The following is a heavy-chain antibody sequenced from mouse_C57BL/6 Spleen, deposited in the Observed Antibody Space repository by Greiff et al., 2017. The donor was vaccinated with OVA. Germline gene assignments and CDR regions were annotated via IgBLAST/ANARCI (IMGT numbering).Heavy chain of an antibody. CDR3: ARVVPSSAYFDY. CDR1: GYTFTNYW. D-gene: IGHD1-1*01. Sequence: QMQLKESGAELVRPGTSVKMSCKASGYTFTNYWIGWAKQRPGHGLEWIGDIYPGGGYTNYTEKFKGKATLTADKSSSTAYMQCSSLTSEDSAIYYCARVVPSSAYFDYWGQGTTLTVSA. J-gene: IGHJ2*01. V-gene: IGHV1-63*01. CDR2: IYPGGGYT.